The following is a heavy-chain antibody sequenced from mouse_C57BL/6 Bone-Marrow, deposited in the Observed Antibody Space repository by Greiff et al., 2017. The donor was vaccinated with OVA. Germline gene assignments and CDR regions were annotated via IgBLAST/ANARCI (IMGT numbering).Heavy chain of an antibody. CDR1: GYTFTSYW. V-gene: IGHV1-53*01. CDR3: ARLGGYGIWKYFDV. CDR2: INPSNGGT. Sequence: VQLQQPGTELVKPGASVKLSCKASGYTFTSYWMHWVKQRPGQGLEWIGNINPSNGGTNYNEKFKSKATLTVDKSSSTAYMQLSSLTSEDSAVYLCARLGGYGIWKYFDVWGTGTTVTVSS. J-gene: IGHJ1*03. D-gene: IGHD2-1*01.